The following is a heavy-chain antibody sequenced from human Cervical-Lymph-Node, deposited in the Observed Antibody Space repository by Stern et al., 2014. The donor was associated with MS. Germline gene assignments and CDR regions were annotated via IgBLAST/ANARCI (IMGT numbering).Heavy chain of an antibody. Sequence: VHLVESGGGLVKPGGSLTLSCAASGFTFSDRYMTWLRQAPGRGLEWLSYISGDGATIYYADSVEGRFTISRDNARNSLYLQMNSLRAEDTAVYYCASELISGYLLFYALDVWGQGTAVTVSS. D-gene: IGHD5-18*01. CDR1: GFTFSDRY. J-gene: IGHJ6*02. V-gene: IGHV3-11*01. CDR3: ASELISGYLLFYALDV. CDR2: ISGDGATI.